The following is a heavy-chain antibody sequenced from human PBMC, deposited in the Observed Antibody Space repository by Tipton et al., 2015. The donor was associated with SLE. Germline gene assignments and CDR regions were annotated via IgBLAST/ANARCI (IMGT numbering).Heavy chain of an antibody. V-gene: IGHV4-34*09. D-gene: IGHD5-18*01. J-gene: IGHJ2*01. CDR2: IYYSGRT. CDR1: GGSFSGYY. Sequence: TLSLTCAVYGGSFSGYYWSWIRQPPGKGLEWIGYIYYSGRTYYNPSLKSRVTISVDTSKNQFSLKLSSVTAADTAVYYCARREYSYFNWYFDLWGRGTLVTVSS. CDR3: ARREYSYFNWYFDL.